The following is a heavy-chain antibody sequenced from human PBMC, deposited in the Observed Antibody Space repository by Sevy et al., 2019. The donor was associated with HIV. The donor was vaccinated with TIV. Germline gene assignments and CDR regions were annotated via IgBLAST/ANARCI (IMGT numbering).Heavy chain of an antibody. D-gene: IGHD3-3*01. CDR2: INHSGST. CDR3: ARGGGYYDFWSGYYPSYYYYYGMDV. J-gene: IGHJ6*02. V-gene: IGHV4-34*01. Sequence: SETLSLTCAVSGGSFSGYYWSWIRQPPGKGLEWIGEINHSGSTNYNPSLKSRVTISVDTFKNQFSLKLSSVTAADTAVYYCARGGGYYDFWSGYYPSYYYYYGMDVWGQRTTVTVSS. CDR1: GGSFSGYY.